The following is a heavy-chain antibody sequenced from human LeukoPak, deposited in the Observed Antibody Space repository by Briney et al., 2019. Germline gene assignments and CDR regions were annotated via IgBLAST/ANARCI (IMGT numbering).Heavy chain of an antibody. Sequence: SETLSLTCSVSGGSISSYYWSWIRQPPGKGREGIGYISYSGSTNYNPSLQSRVTISVDTSKKRFSLKLSSVTAADTAVYYCARYYYDSTGYYNGWFDPWGQGTLVTVSS. V-gene: IGHV4-59*01. CDR1: GGSISSYY. CDR2: ISYSGST. J-gene: IGHJ5*02. CDR3: ARYYYDSTGYYNGWFDP. D-gene: IGHD3-22*01.